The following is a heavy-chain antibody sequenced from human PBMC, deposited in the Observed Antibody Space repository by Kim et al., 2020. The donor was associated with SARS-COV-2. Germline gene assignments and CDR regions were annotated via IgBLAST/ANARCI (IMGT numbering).Heavy chain of an antibody. CDR2: ISYDGSNK. D-gene: IGHD6-6*01. J-gene: IGHJ5*02. Sequence: GGSLRLSCAASGFTFSSYAMHWVRQAPGKGLEWVAVISYDGSNKYYVDSVKGRFTISRDNSKNTLYLQMNSLRAEDTAVYYCARETYSSSFVWGINWFDPWGQGTLVTVSS. V-gene: IGHV3-30*04. CDR3: ARETYSSSFVWGINWFDP. CDR1: GFTFSSYA.